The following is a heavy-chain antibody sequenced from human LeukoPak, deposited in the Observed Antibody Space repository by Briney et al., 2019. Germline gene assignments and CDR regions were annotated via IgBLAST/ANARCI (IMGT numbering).Heavy chain of an antibody. V-gene: IGHV1-18*01. CDR2: ISAYNGNT. Sequence: ASVKVSCKASGYTFSSYGLIWVRQAPGQGLEWMGWISAYNGNTNYAQKFQGRVTMTTDTSTSTAYMELRSLRCDDTAVYYCARASYSSGWYGEDYWGQGTLVTVSS. J-gene: IGHJ4*02. D-gene: IGHD6-13*01. CDR3: ARASYSSGWYGEDY. CDR1: GYTFSSYG.